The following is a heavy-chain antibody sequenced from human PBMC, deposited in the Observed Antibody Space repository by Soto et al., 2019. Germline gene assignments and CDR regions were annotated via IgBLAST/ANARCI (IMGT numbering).Heavy chain of an antibody. J-gene: IGHJ4*02. CDR1: GGSFSGYY. CDR2: INHSGST. V-gene: IGHV4-34*01. D-gene: IGHD3-9*01. CDR3: ARGRYFDWLLSFDY. Sequence: SETLSLTCAVYGGSFSGYYWSWIRQPPGKGLEWIGEINHSGSTNYNPSLKSRVTISVDTSKNQFSLKLSSVTAADTAVYYCARGRYFDWLLSFDYWGQGALVTVSS.